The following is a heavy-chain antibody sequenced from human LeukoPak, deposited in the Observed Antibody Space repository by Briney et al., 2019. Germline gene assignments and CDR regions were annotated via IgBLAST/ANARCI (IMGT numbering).Heavy chain of an antibody. V-gene: IGHV3-48*03. CDR1: GFTFSSYE. J-gene: IGHJ4*02. D-gene: IGHD6-19*01. CDR3: ARRGSSGWYDY. CDR2: ISSSGSTI. Sequence: PGGSLRLSCAASGFTFSSYEMNWVRQAPGKGLEWVSYISSSGSTIYYADSVKGRFTIPRDNAKNSLYLQMNSLRAEDTAVYYCARRGSSGWYDYWGQGTLVTVSS.